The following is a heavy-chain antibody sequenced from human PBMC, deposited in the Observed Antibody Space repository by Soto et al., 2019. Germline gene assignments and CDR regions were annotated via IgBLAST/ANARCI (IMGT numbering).Heavy chain of an antibody. CDR3: ATVGVIPSPQLDY. V-gene: IGHV3-66*01. CDR1: GFTVSSNY. CDR2: IYSGGST. J-gene: IGHJ4*02. D-gene: IGHD2-21*01. Sequence: GGSLRLSCASSGFTVSSNYMSWVRQAPGKGLEWVSVIYSGGSTYYADSVKGRFTISRDNSKNTLYLQMNSLRAEDTAVYYCATVGVIPSPQLDYWGQGTLVTVSS.